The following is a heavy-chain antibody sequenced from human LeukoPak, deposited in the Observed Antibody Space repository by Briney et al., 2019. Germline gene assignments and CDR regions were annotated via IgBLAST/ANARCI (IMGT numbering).Heavy chain of an antibody. Sequence: RGSLRLSCAPSGFTFSSYAMSWVRQAPGKGLEWVSAISGSVGSTYYADSVKGRITISRDNSKNTLYLQMNSLRAEDTAVYYRAKDPRYCSGGSCQGDYYFDDGSQATLVTVSS. D-gene: IGHD2-15*01. V-gene: IGHV3-23*01. CDR1: GFTFSSYA. CDR3: AKDPRYCSGGSCQGDYYFDD. J-gene: IGHJ4*02. CDR2: ISGSVGST.